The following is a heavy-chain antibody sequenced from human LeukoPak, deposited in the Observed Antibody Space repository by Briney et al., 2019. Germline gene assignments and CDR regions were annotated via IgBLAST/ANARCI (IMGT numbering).Heavy chain of an antibody. CDR1: GGSISSSSYY. J-gene: IGHJ5*02. CDR3: ARVSWPGRGSRFDP. CDR2: IYYSGST. D-gene: IGHD3-16*01. V-gene: IGHV4-39*07. Sequence: KPSETLSLTCTVSGGSISSSSYYWGWIRQPPGKGLEWIGSIYYSGSTYYNPSLKSRVTISVDTSKNQFSLKLSSVTAADTAVYYCARVSWPGRGSRFDPWGQGTLVTVSS.